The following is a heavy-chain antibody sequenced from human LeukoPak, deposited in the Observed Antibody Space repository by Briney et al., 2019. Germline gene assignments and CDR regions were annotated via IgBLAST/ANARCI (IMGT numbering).Heavy chain of an antibody. J-gene: IGHJ4*02. CDR1: GDSIGTDHW. V-gene: IGHV4-4*02. Sequence: SETLSLTCAVSGDSIGTDHWWSWVRQPPGKGLEWIGRIYISGSTNYNSSLQSRVTMSVDTSKNQFSLKLTSVTAADTAVYYCARALNPLPGTYYFDYWGQGTLVTVSS. D-gene: IGHD2-15*01. CDR2: IYISGST. CDR3: ARALNPLPGTYYFDY.